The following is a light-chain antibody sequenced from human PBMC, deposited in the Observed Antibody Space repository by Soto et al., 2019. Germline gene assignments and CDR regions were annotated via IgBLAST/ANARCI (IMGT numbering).Light chain of an antibody. V-gene: IGKV3-20*01. CDR1: QTIGRNY. CDR3: QQYASSTLLT. CDR2: GTS. Sequence: EIVLTQSPGTLSLSPGETATLSCRASQTIGRNYLAWYQQKPGQAPRLLIFGTSTRATGIPDRFSGSGSGTDFTLSISRLEPEDFAVYYCQQYASSTLLTFGGGTKVEIK. J-gene: IGKJ4*01.